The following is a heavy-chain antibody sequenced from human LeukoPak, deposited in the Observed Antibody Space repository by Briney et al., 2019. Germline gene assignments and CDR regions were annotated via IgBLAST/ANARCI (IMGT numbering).Heavy chain of an antibody. D-gene: IGHD6-13*01. J-gene: IGHJ6*02. CDR3: AREGGYSSSWYTRRGYYGMDV. V-gene: IGHV4-31*03. CDR2: IYYSGST. CDR1: GGSISSGGYY. Sequence: SETLSLTCTVSGGSISSGGYYWSWIRQHPGKGLEWIGYIYYSGSTYYNPSLKSRVTISVDTSKNQFSLKLSSVTAADTAVYYCAREGGYSSSWYTRRGYYGMDVRGQGTTVTVSS.